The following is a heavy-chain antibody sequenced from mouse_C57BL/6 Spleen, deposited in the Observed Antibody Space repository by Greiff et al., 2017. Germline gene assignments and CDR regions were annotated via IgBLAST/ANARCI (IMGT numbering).Heavy chain of an antibody. CDR1: GYAFSSSW. CDR3: ARSGVLDCDY. Sequence: QVQLQQSGPELVKPGASVKISCKASGYAFSSSWMNWVKQRPGKGLEWIGRIYPGDGDTNYNGKFKGKATLTADKSSSTAYMQLSSLTSEDSAVYFCARSGVLDCDYWGQGTTLTVSS. D-gene: IGHD2-14*01. J-gene: IGHJ2*01. V-gene: IGHV1-82*01. CDR2: IYPGDGDT.